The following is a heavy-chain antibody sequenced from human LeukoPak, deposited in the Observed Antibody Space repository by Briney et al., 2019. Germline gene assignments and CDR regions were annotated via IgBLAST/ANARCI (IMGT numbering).Heavy chain of an antibody. J-gene: IGHJ4*02. CDR2: SNPSGSST. CDR1: GYTFTSYY. CDR3: ARDMAVRTFDY. Sequence: AASVKVSFKASGYTFTSYYIHWVRQAPGQGLEWMGISNPSGSSTSYAQKFQGRGTMTRDTSTSTVYMELSSLRSEDTAVYYCARDMAVRTFDYWGQATLVTVSS. D-gene: IGHD2-21*01. V-gene: IGHV1-46*01.